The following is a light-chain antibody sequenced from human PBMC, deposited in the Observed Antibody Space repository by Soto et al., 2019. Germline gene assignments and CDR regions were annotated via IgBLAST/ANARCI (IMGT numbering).Light chain of an antibody. CDR1: QGIGSY. V-gene: IGKV1-9*01. Sequence: IQLTQSPSSLSASVGDRVTITCRASQGIGSYLAWYQQKPGKAPKLLIYGASTLQIGVPSRFSGSGSGTDFTLTISSLQPEDFATFYCQQLNSYPVTFGQGTRLEIK. CDR3: QQLNSYPVT. CDR2: GAS. J-gene: IGKJ5*01.